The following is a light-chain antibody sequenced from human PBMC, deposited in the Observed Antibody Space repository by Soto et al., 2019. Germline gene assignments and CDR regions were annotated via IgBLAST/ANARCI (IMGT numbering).Light chain of an antibody. CDR2: VAF. J-gene: IGKJ1*01. Sequence: DIQMTQSPSTLSASVGDRVTITCRASQSVDNWLAWYQRRPGKAPKLLIYVAFTLEVGVPSRFSGSGSGTEFTLTINSLQPDDSATYYCQQYTTYSPTFGQGTKVEFK. CDR3: QQYTTYSPT. CDR1: QSVDNW. V-gene: IGKV1-5*03.